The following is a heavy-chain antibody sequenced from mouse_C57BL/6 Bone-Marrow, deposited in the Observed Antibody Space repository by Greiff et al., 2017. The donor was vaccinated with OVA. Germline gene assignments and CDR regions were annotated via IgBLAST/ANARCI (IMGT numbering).Heavy chain of an antibody. V-gene: IGHV14-3*01. CDR3: ARDYGSSLWYFDV. D-gene: IGHD1-1*01. CDR1: GFTIKNTY. J-gene: IGHJ1*03. Sequence: VQLQQSVAELVRPGASVKLSCTASGFTIKNTYMHWVKQRPEQGLEWIGRIDPANGNTKYAPKFQGKATITADTSSNTAYLQLSSLTSEDTAIYYCARDYGSSLWYFDVWGTGTTVTVSS. CDR2: IDPANGNT.